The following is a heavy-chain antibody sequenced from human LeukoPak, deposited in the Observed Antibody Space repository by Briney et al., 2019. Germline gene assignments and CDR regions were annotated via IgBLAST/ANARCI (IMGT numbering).Heavy chain of an antibody. Sequence: GGSLRLSCAASGFTFDDYAMPWVRQAPGKGLEWVSGISWNSGSIGYADSVKGRFTISRDNAKNSLYLQMNSLRAEDTALYYCAKDLRVSSSSWVGPFDYWGQGTLVTVSS. CDR2: ISWNSGSI. CDR1: GFTFDDYA. V-gene: IGHV3-9*01. D-gene: IGHD6-13*01. J-gene: IGHJ4*02. CDR3: AKDLRVSSSSWVGPFDY.